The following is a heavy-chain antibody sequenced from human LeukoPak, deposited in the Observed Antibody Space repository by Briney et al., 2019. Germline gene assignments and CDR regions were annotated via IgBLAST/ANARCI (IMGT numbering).Heavy chain of an antibody. CDR1: GYTFTGYY. J-gene: IGHJ3*02. CDR2: ISAYNGNT. CDR3: AREVAAAGNRVDAFDI. V-gene: IGHV1-18*04. D-gene: IGHD6-13*01. Sequence: ASVKVSCKASGYTFTGYYMHWVRQAPGQGLEWMGWISAYNGNTNYAQKLQGRVTMTTDTSTSTAYMELRSLRSDDTAVYYCAREVAAAGNRVDAFDIWGQGTMVTVSS.